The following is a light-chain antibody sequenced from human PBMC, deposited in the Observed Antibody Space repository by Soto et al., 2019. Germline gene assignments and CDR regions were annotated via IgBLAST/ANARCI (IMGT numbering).Light chain of an antibody. CDR3: CSYAGSSTVV. J-gene: IGLJ3*02. V-gene: IGLV2-23*01. CDR2: EGS. Sequence: QSALTQPASVSGSPGQSITISCTATSSDVGSYNLVSWYQQHPGKAPKLMIYEGSKRPSVVSNRFSGSKSGNTASLTISGLQAEDEADYYCCSYAGSSTVVFGGGTKVTVL. CDR1: SSDVGSYNL.